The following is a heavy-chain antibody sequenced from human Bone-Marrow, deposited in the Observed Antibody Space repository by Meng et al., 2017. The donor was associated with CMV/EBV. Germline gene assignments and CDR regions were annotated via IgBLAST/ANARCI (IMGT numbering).Heavy chain of an antibody. Sequence: GGSLRLSCAASGFTFSRDNLNWVRQAPGKGLEWVASISSSNSYIYYADSVKGRFTISRDNAKNSLYLQMNSLRAEDTAVYYCARDAYYYGSGSYGFDYWGQGTLVTVSS. V-gene: IGHV3-21*01. CDR3: ARDAYYYGSGSYGFDY. CDR2: ISSSNSYI. J-gene: IGHJ4*02. D-gene: IGHD3-10*01. CDR1: GFTFSRDN.